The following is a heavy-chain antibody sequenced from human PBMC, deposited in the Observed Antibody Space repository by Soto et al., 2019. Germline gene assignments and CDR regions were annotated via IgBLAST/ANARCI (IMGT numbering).Heavy chain of an antibody. Sequence: SETLSLTCTFSGTSISNYRYNWSWIRQHPGKGLEWMGYIDHRGRTNYNPSLKSRVSISVDSTKSQFSLRLSSVTAADTAVYYCARDCRMVTFGGVIATVANDYYGLDVWGQGTTVS. J-gene: IGHJ6*02. CDR3: ARDCRMVTFGGVIATVANDYYGLDV. CDR1: GTSISNYRYN. CDR2: IDHRGRT. V-gene: IGHV4-31*03. D-gene: IGHD3-16*02.